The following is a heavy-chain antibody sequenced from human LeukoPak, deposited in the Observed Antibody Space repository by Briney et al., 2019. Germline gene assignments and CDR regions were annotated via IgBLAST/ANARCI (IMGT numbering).Heavy chain of an antibody. Sequence: GGSLRLSCAASGFTSSSYSMNWVRQAPGKGLEWVSSISSSSSYIYYADSVKGRFTISRDNAKNSLYLQMNSLRAEDTAVYYCARDFIWFGEFHFDYWGQGTLVTVSS. D-gene: IGHD3-10*01. CDR3: ARDFIWFGEFHFDY. J-gene: IGHJ4*02. V-gene: IGHV3-21*01. CDR1: GFTSSSYS. CDR2: ISSSSSYI.